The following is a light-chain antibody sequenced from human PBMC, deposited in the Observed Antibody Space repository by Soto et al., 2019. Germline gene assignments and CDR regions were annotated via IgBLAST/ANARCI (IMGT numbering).Light chain of an antibody. Sequence: EIVVTQSPGTLSLSPGERATFSCRASQSVSSRFLAWYQQKPGQAPRLLSHDASSRATGIPDRFSGSGSGTHFTLTISRLAPEDFAVYYCHYYDDSPPFPFGPGTKLDIK. CDR1: QSVSSRF. CDR2: DAS. V-gene: IGKV3-20*01. CDR3: HYYDDSPPFP. J-gene: IGKJ3*01.